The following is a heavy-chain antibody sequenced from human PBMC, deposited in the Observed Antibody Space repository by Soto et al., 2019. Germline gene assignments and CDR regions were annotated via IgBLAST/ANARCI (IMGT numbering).Heavy chain of an antibody. CDR3: ARGVFVTHSNWFDP. CDR2: IYYSEST. D-gene: IGHD1-26*01. V-gene: IGHV4-59*01. J-gene: IGHJ5*02. Sequence: SETLSLTCTVSGGSISSYYWSWIRQPPGKGLEWIGYIYYSESTNYNPSLKSRVIISVDTSKNQFSLRLSSVTAADTAVYYCARGVFVTHSNWFDPWGQGTLVTVSS. CDR1: GGSISSYY.